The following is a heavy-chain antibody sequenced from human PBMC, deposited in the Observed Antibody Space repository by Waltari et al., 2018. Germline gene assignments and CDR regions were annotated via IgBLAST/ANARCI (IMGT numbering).Heavy chain of an antibody. J-gene: IGHJ6*03. CDR3: VRVEAPEHTSAWDIGYFYSVDF. CDR2: IDQSDHP. V-gene: IGHV4-34*02. CDR1: GGSSGSFW. D-gene: IGHD2-15*01. Sequence: QVQLQQWGAGVLKPSETLSLTCVVTGGSSGSFWLSWIRQPPGKGLQWIGEIDQSDHPNYKPSLKSRVTLSVDTSKNQFSLMLSSVTAADTATYFCVRVEAPEHTSAWDIGYFYSVDFWGTGTTVTVSS.